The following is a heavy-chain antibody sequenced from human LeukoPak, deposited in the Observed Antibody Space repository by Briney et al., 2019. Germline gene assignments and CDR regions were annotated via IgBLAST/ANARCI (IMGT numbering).Heavy chain of an antibody. CDR2: IYSGGGT. J-gene: IGHJ4*02. CDR3: ARDFYYDSSGYGY. Sequence: GSLRLSCAASGFTVSSNYMSWVRQAPGKGLEWVSVIYSGGGTYYADSVKGRFTISRDNSKNTLYLQMNSLRAEDTAVYYCARDFYYDSSGYGYWGQGTLVTVSS. V-gene: IGHV3-53*01. CDR1: GFTVSSNY. D-gene: IGHD3-22*01.